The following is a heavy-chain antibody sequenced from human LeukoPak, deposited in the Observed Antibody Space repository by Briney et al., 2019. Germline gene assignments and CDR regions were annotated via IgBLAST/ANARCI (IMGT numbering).Heavy chain of an antibody. CDR2: IDPNSGGT. CDR1: GYTFTGYY. V-gene: IGHV1-2*02. Sequence: ASVKVSCKASGYTFTGYYVHWVRQAPGQGLEWMGWIDPNSGGTNYAQKFQGRVTITTDESTSTAYMELSSLRSEDTAVYYCARGGKGYYYYYMDVWGKGTTVTVSS. J-gene: IGHJ6*03. CDR3: ARGGKGYYYYYMDV.